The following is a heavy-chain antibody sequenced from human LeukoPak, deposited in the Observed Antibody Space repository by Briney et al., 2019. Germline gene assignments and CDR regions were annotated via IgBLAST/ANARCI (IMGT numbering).Heavy chain of an antibody. J-gene: IGHJ4*02. CDR2: IYHGGAT. Sequence: PSETLSLTCTVSGGSVTNIDSYWVWVRQAPGKGLEWVGSIYHGGATYYNPALRSRLAISADASKNQFSVKLTSVTAADTAVYYCVRRGYTLVPLWGQGTPVTVSS. V-gene: IGHV4-39*01. CDR3: VRRGYTLVPL. D-gene: IGHD2-8*02. CDR1: GGSVTNIDSY.